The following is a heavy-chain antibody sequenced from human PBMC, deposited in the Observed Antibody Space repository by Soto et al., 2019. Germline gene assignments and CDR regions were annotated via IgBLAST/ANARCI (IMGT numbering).Heavy chain of an antibody. CDR3: ARPYIVVANAIDGAAFDI. CDR2: IIPIFGTA. J-gene: IGHJ3*02. Sequence: SVKVSCKASGGTFSSYAISWVRQAPGQGLEWMGGIIPIFGTANYAQKFQGRVTITADESTSTAYMELSSLRSEDTAVYYCARPYIVVANAIDGAAFDIWGQGTMVTVSS. D-gene: IGHD2-21*01. V-gene: IGHV1-69*13. CDR1: GGTFSSYA.